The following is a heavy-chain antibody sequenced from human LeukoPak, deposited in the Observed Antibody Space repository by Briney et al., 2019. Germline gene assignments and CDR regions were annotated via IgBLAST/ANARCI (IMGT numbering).Heavy chain of an antibody. CDR1: GFTLSTYN. CDR3: ARDYDILTGPDY. V-gene: IGHV3-21*01. J-gene: IGHJ4*02. Sequence: GGSLRLSCAASGFTLSTYNMKWVRQAPRKGLEWVSSISSSSSYIYYADSVKGRFTISRDNAKNSLYLQMNSLRAEDTAVYYYARDYDILTGPDYWGQGTLVTVSS. D-gene: IGHD3-9*01. CDR2: ISSSSSYI.